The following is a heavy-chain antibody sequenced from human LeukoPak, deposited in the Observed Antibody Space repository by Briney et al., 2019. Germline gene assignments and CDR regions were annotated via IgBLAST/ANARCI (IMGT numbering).Heavy chain of an antibody. CDR2: IYHSGST. Sequence: ASQTLSLTCAVSGGSISSGGYSWSWIRQPPGKGLEWIGYIYHSGSTYYNPSLKSRVTISVDRSKNQFSLKLSSVTAADTAVYYCARYSYSSSWYYFDYWGQGTPVTVSS. CDR3: ARYSYSSSWYYFDY. V-gene: IGHV4-30-2*01. CDR1: GGSISSGGYS. D-gene: IGHD6-13*01. J-gene: IGHJ4*02.